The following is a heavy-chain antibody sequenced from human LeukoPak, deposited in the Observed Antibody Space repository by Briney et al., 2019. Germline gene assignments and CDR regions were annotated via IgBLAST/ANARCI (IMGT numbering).Heavy chain of an antibody. Sequence: PGGSLRLSCAGSGFTFDDYAMHLVRQPPGKGLEWVSGINWNSGSIGYADSVKGRFTISRDNAKNSLYLQMNSLRAEDTALYYCAKGGDVDILNSHDAFDIWGQGTMVTVSS. CDR2: INWNSGSI. V-gene: IGHV3-9*01. D-gene: IGHD3-9*01. J-gene: IGHJ3*02. CDR1: GFTFDDYA. CDR3: AKGGDVDILNSHDAFDI.